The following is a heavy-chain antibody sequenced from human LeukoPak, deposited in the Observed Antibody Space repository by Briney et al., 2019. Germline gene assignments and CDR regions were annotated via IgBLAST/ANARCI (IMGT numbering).Heavy chain of an antibody. CDR2: IYYSGST. D-gene: IGHD4-17*01. V-gene: IGHV4-59*01. CDR3: ARVGWLRFSTTLTTYWFDP. J-gene: IGHJ5*02. CDR1: GGSINSYY. Sequence: SETLSLTCTVSGGSINSYYWSWIRQPPGKGPEWIGYIYYSGSTNYNPSLKSRVTISVDTSKNQFSLKLSSVTAADTAVYYCARVGWLRFSTTLTTYWFDPWGQGTLVTVSS.